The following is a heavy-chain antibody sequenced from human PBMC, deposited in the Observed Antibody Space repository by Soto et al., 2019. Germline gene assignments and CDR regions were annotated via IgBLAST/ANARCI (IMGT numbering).Heavy chain of an antibody. J-gene: IGHJ6*02. CDR1: GHTLTELS. V-gene: IGHV1-24*01. Sequence: ASVKVSCKISGHTLTELSIHWVRQAPGKGLEWMGGFDPEGGEAIYAQKWHGRVTVTEDTVTGTAYMELRGLKSDDTAVYYCARNTYSRRWVGGMDVWGQGTTVTVSS. CDR2: FDPEGGEA. D-gene: IGHD1-26*01. CDR3: ARNTYSRRWVGGMDV.